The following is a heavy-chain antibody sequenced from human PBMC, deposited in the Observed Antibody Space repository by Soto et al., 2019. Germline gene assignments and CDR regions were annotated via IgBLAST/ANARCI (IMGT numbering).Heavy chain of an antibody. CDR3: ARGRDYYDSSGYYSLGY. J-gene: IGHJ4*02. Sequence: GASVKVSCTASVYTFTGYYRQWVRQAPGQGLEWMGWINPNSGGTNYAQKFQGWVTMTRDTSISTAYMELSRLRSDDTAVYYCARGRDYYDSSGYYSLGYWGQGTLVTVSS. V-gene: IGHV1-2*04. D-gene: IGHD3-22*01. CDR2: INPNSGGT. CDR1: VYTFTGYY.